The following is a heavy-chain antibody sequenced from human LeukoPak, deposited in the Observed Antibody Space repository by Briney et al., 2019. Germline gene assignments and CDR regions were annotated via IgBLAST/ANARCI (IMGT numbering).Heavy chain of an antibody. V-gene: IGHV1-8*01. CDR3: AREKSVVRGVSDY. J-gene: IGHJ4*02. CDR2: MNTNSCNT. D-gene: IGHD3-10*01. Sequence: GASVKVSCKSSGYTFTSYDINWVRQATGQGLEWMGWMNTNSCNTGYAQKFQGRVTMTRNTSISTAYMELSSLRSEDTAVYYCAREKSVVRGVSDYWGQGTLVTVSS. CDR1: GYTFTSYD.